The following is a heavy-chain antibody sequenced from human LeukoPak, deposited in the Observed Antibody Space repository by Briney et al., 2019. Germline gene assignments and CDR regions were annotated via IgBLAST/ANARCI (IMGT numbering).Heavy chain of an antibody. CDR2: IYHSGST. CDR3: ARGQLVRGRNWFDP. CDR1: GGSISSGGYY. D-gene: IGHD6-6*01. Sequence: SQTLSLTCTVSGGSISSGGYYWSWIRQPPGKGLEWIGYIYHSGSTYYNPFLKSRVTISVDRSKNQFSLKLSSVTAADTAVYYCARGQLVRGRNWFDPWGQGTLVTVSS. J-gene: IGHJ5*02. V-gene: IGHV4-30-2*01.